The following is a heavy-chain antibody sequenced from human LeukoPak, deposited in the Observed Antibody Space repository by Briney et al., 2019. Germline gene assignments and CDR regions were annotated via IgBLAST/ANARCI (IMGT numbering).Heavy chain of an antibody. CDR3: ARMAGYSSFYYFQRMDV. CDR2: TLYSKTT. CDR1: AGSIRSYY. D-gene: IGHD6-13*01. Sequence: SENLSLTSTVYAGSIRSYYWTWNRQPPGQELMGVGYTLYSKTTNYNPSVKSRVTISIDTSKNQFSLRLPSVTAADTAVYFCARMAGYSSFYYFQRMDVWGQGTSLTV. V-gene: IGHV4-59*01. J-gene: IGHJ6*02.